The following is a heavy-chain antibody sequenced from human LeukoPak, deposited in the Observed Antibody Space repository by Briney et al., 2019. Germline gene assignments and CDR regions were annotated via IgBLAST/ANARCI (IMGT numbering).Heavy chain of an antibody. V-gene: IGHV5-51*01. D-gene: IGHD3-3*01. Sequence: GESLKISCKGSGYSFTSYWIGWARQMPGKGLEWMGMIYPGDSETRYSTSFQGQVTISVDKSISIAYLHWSSLEASDTAMYYCARGDFWSAEYEALDALDIWGQGTMVTVSS. CDR2: IYPGDSET. J-gene: IGHJ3*02. CDR1: GYSFTSYW. CDR3: ARGDFWSAEYEALDALDI.